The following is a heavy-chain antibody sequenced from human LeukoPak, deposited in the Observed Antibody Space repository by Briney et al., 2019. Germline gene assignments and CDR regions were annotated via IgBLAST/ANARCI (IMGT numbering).Heavy chain of an antibody. CDR3: AKDGGILTGYYDY. D-gene: IGHD3-9*01. J-gene: IGHJ4*02. CDR2: IIGSGGST. V-gene: IGHV3-23*01. CDR1: GFTFSSYA. Sequence: PGGSLRLSCAASGFTFSSYAMSWVRQAPGKGLEWVSAIIGSGGSTYYADSVKGRFTISRDNSKNTLYLQMNSLRAEDTAVYYCAKDGGILTGYYDYWGQGTLVTVSS.